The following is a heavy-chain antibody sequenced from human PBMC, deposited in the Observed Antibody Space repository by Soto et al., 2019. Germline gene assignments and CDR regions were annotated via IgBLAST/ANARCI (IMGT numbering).Heavy chain of an antibody. V-gene: IGHV1-3*01. J-gene: IGHJ6*02. CDR2: INAGNGNT. D-gene: IGHD3-22*01. Sequence: ASVKVSCQASGYTFTSYGRHWVRQAPGQRLEWTGWINAGNGNTKYSEKFQGRVTITRDTSASTAYLELSSLRSEDTAVYYCARDXNDSSAYYHHYYYGMDVWGQGTTVTVSS. CDR1: GYTFTSYG. CDR3: ARDXNDSSAYYHHYYYGMDV.